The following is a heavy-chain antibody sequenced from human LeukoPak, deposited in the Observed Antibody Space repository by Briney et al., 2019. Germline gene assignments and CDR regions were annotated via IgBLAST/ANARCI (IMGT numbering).Heavy chain of an antibody. CDR3: ARAWLRLNPYFDY. J-gene: IGHJ4*02. V-gene: IGHV1-2*02. CDR2: INPNSGGT. Sequence: ASVKVSCKASGYTFTGYYMHWVRQAPGQGLEWMGWINPNSGGTNYAQKFQGRVTMTRDTPISTSYMELSRLRSDDTAVYYCARAWLRLNPYFDYWGQGTLVTVSS. D-gene: IGHD5-12*01. CDR1: GYTFTGYY.